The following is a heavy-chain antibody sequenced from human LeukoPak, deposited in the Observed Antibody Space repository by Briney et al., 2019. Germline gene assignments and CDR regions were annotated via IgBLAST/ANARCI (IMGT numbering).Heavy chain of an antibody. CDR2: ISTSGTTI. J-gene: IGHJ5*02. V-gene: IGHV3-11*04. CDR3: ARVESKDYDFWSGSNWFDP. CDR1: GFTFSNYY. Sequence: GGSLRLSCAASGFTFSNYYMSWIRQAPGKGLAWVSYISTSGTTIYYADSVKGRFTISRDNAKNSLYLQMNSLRAEDTAVYYCARVESKDYDFWSGSNWFDPWGQGTLVTVSS. D-gene: IGHD3-3*01.